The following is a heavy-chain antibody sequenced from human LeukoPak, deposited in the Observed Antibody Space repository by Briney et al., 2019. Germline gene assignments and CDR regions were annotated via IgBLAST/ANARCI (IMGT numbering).Heavy chain of an antibody. CDR3: ARDVSSGYYSNY. CDR2: IKTDGSEK. CDR1: GFTFSNYW. D-gene: IGHD3-22*01. Sequence: GGSLRLSCEGSGFTFSNYWMGWVRQAPGKGLQWVANIKTDGSEKYYVDSVKGRFTISRDNAKNSLYLQMNSLRAEDTAVYYCARDVSSGYYSNYWGQGTLVTVSS. V-gene: IGHV3-7*03. J-gene: IGHJ4*02.